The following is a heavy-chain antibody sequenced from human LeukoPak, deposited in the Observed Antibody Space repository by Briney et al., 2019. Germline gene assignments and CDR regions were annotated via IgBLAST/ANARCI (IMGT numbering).Heavy chain of an antibody. D-gene: IGHD1-1*01. V-gene: IGHV4-34*01. J-gene: IGHJ4*02. Sequence: SETLSLTCAVYGGSFSGYYWSWIRQPPGKGLEWIGEINHSGSTNYNPPLKSRVTISVDTSKNQFSLKLSSVTAADTAVYYCARGHSGTTGTTYVDYWGQGTLVTVSS. CDR1: GGSFSGYY. CDR2: INHSGST. CDR3: ARGHSGTTGTTYVDY.